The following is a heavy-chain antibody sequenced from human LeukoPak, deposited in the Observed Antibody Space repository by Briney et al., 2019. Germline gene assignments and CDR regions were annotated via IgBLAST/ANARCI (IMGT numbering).Heavy chain of an antibody. Sequence: PSETLSLTCTVSGGSISSGGYYWGWIRQPPGKGLEWIGSIYYSGSTYYNPSLKSRVTISVDTSKNQFSLKLSSVTAADTAVYYCARQEYSSSWSDPLYYFDYWGQGTLVTVSS. V-gene: IGHV4-39*01. J-gene: IGHJ4*02. D-gene: IGHD6-13*01. CDR1: GGSISSGGYY. CDR3: ARQEYSSSWSDPLYYFDY. CDR2: IYYSGST.